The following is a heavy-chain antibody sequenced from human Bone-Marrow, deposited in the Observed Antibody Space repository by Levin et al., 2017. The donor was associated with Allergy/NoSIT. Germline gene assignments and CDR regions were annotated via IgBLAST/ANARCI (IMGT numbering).Heavy chain of an antibody. J-gene: IGHJ4*02. CDR2: AFYSGKT. CDR3: ARFRLGAAATLFDS. D-gene: IGHD6-13*01. Sequence: SETLSLTCSVSGGSVSGGSYCWTWIRQPPGKRLEWIGHAFYSGKTNYNPSLRSRLAISVDTSKNQFSLSLNSVTSADTAVYYCARFRLGAAATLFDSGGQGTLVTVSA. V-gene: IGHV4-61*01. CDR1: GGSVSGGSYC.